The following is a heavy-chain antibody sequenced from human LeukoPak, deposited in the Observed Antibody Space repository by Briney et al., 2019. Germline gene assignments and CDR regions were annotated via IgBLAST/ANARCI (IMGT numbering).Heavy chain of an antibody. V-gene: IGHV3-23*01. Sequence: GCLTLAGAASGFASSSISMGWVRLEQGKGLEWVSAVSGSGGSTYYADSVKGRSTISRDNSKNTLYLQMNSLRAEDTAVYYCARRRVVPAAIYAFDIWGQGTMVTVSS. CDR3: ARRRVVPAAIYAFDI. CDR1: GFASSSIS. J-gene: IGHJ3*02. D-gene: IGHD2-2*01. CDR2: VSGSGGST.